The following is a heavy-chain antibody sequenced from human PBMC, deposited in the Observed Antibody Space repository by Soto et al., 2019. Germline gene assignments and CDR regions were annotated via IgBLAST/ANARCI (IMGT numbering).Heavy chain of an antibody. D-gene: IGHD5-18*01. V-gene: IGHV4-30-4*01. CDR2: IYYSGST. CDR1: GGSISSGDYY. CDR3: ASASPVVTDV. Sequence: QVQLQESGPGLVKPSQTLSLTCTVSGGSISSGDYYWSWIRQPPGKGLEWIGYIYYSGSTYYTPSLKRRVTISVDTSKNQFSLKRSSVTAADTAGYSCASASPVVTDVWGQGTTVTVSS. J-gene: IGHJ6*02.